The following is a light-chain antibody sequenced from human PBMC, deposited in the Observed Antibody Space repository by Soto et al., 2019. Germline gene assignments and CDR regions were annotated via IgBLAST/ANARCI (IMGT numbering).Light chain of an antibody. Sequence: EIVMTQSPATLSVSPGERATLSCRASQSVTSNLAWYQQKPGQAPRLLIYGASTRATAFPARFSGSGSGTEFTLNISNLQSEDFAAYYRQQYNNWPLTFGGGTKVDIK. CDR2: GAS. CDR1: QSVTSN. J-gene: IGKJ4*01. V-gene: IGKV3-15*01. CDR3: QQYNNWPLT.